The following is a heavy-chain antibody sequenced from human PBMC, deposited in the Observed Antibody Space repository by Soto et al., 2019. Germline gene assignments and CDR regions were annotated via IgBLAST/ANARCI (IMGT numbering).Heavy chain of an antibody. CDR2: IYYSGST. CDR3: ARGDSRSWYPGSGWFDP. D-gene: IGHD6-13*01. J-gene: IGHJ5*02. V-gene: IGHV4-30-4*01. CDR1: GGSISSGDYY. Sequence: SETLSLTCTVSGGSISSGDYYWSWIRQPPGKGLEWIGYIYYSGSTYYNPSLKSRVTISVDTSKNQFSLKLSSVTAADTAVYYCARGDSRSWYPGSGWFDPWGQGTLVTVSS.